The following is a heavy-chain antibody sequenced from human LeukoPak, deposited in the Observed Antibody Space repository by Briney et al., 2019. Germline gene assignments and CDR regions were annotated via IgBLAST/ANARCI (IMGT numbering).Heavy chain of an antibody. D-gene: IGHD3-22*01. CDR2: IIPIFGTA. J-gene: IGHJ4*02. Sequence: SVKASCKASGGTFSSYAISWVRQAPGQGLEWMGRIIPIFGTANYAQKFQGRVTITTNESTSTAYMELSSLRSEDTAVYYCARASYYDSSGYNYWGQGTLVTVSS. V-gene: IGHV1-69*05. CDR3: ARASYYDSSGYNY. CDR1: GGTFSSYA.